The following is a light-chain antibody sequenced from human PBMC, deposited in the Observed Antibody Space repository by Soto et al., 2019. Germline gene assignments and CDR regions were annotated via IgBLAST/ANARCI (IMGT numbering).Light chain of an antibody. V-gene: IGKV1-5*01. CDR3: QQCHGYPWT. CDR1: ESMSNC. J-gene: IGKJ1*01. Sequence: DIQMTQSPSTLSASVGDRVTITCRASESMSNCLAWYQQKPGKAPKLLISGASSLQSGVPSRFSGSASGTEFTLTISSLQPDDIATYYCQQCHGYPWTFGQGTKVDI. CDR2: GAS.